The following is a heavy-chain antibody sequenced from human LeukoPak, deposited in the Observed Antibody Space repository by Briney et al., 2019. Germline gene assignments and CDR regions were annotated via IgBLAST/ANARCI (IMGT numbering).Heavy chain of an antibody. J-gene: IGHJ4*02. CDR3: TTDPDVVVVVTVNFDY. V-gene: IGHV3-15*07. Sequence: PGGSLRLSCAASGFTFSNAWMNWVRQAPGRGLEWVGRIKSKNDGGTTDYAAPVKGRFTISRDDSKNMLYLQMNSLKTEDTAVYYCTTDPDVVVVVTVNFDYWGQGTLVTVSS. D-gene: IGHD2-15*01. CDR1: GFTFSNAW. CDR2: IKSKNDGGTT.